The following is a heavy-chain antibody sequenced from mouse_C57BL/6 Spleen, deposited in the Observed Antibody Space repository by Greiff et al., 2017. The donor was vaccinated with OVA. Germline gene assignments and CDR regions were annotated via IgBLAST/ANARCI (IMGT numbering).Heavy chain of an antibody. CDR2: IYPGSGNT. CDR3: ARESYWYFDV. CDR1: GYTFTDYY. Sequence: VQLQQSGAELVRPGASVKLSCKASGYTFTDYYINWVKQRPGQGLEWIARIYPGSGNTYYNEKFKGKATLTAEKSSSTAYMQLSSLTSEDSAVYFCARESYWYFDVWGTGTTVTVSS. J-gene: IGHJ1*03. V-gene: IGHV1-76*01.